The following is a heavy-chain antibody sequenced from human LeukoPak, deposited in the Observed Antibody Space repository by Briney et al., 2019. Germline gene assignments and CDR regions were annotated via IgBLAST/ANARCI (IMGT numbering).Heavy chain of an antibody. CDR2: IYYSGST. V-gene: IGHV4-39*01. CDR1: GGSISSSSYY. Sequence: SETLSLTCTVSGGSISSSSYYWGWIRQPPGKGLEWIGSIYYSGSTYYNPSLKSRVTISVDTSKNQFSLKLSSVTAADTAVYYCARRPAAYCFGFDPWGQGTLVTVSS. D-gene: IGHD2-2*01. CDR3: ARRPAAYCFGFDP. J-gene: IGHJ5*02.